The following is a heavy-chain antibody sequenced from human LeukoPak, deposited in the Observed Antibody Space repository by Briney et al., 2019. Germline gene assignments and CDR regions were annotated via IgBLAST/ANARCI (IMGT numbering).Heavy chain of an antibody. V-gene: IGHV3-73*01. J-gene: IGHJ3*02. CDR1: GLTFSGSA. Sequence: AGSLRLSCAASGLTFSGSAMHWVRQASGKGLEWVGRIRSKANSYATAYAASVKGRFTISRENSKNTAYLQMNRQKTEDTAVYYCARRGYSGYDDAFDIWGQGTMVTVSS. D-gene: IGHD5-12*01. CDR2: IRSKANSYAT. CDR3: ARRGYSGYDDAFDI.